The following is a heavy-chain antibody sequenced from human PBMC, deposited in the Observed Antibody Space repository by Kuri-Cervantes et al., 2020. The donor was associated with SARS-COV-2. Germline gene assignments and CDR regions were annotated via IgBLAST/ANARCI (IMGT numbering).Heavy chain of an antibody. Sequence: GSLRLSCAASGFTFSSYSMNWVRQAPGKGLEWVANIKQDGSEKYYVDSVKGRFTISRGNAKNSLYLQMNSLRAEDTAVYYCARDRELIAARIFDYWGQGTLVTVSS. J-gene: IGHJ4*02. CDR1: GFTFSSYS. V-gene: IGHV3-7*03. D-gene: IGHD6-6*01. CDR2: IKQDGSEK. CDR3: ARDRELIAARIFDY.